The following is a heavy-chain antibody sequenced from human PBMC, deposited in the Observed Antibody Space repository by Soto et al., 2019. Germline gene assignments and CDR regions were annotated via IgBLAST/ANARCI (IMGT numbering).Heavy chain of an antibody. V-gene: IGHV3-23*01. CDR1: GFNVGAFA. D-gene: IGHD1-20*01. CDR3: TRETVAGITGLDY. CDR2: ISVSDAFI. J-gene: IGHJ4*02. Sequence: GGSLRLSCAASGFNVGAFAVNWVRQAPGKGLEWVSGISVSDAFIYYADSVRGRFSISRDASENILYLQMNSLRVDDTALYYCTRETVAGITGLDYWGPGTLVTV.